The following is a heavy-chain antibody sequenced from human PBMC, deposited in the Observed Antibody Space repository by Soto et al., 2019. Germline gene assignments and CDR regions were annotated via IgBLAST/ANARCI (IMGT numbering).Heavy chain of an antibody. CDR1: GFTFSNAW. V-gene: IGHV3-15*01. J-gene: IGHJ3*02. CDR3: TTDPNYSSSDGAFDI. D-gene: IGHD6-13*01. Sequence: GGSLRLSCAASGFTFSNAWMSWVRQAPGKGLEWVGRIKSKTDGGTTDYAAPVKGRFTISRDDSKNTLYLQMNSLKTEDTAVYYCTTDPNYSSSDGAFDIWGQGTMVTVSS. CDR2: IKSKTDGGTT.